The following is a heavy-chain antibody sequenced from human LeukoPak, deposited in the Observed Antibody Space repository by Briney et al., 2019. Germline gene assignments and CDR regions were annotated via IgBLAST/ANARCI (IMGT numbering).Heavy chain of an antibody. CDR2: ILYDGSHK. J-gene: IGHJ5*02. D-gene: IGHD4-17*01. CDR1: GFNFGDYA. Sequence: GGSLRLSCAASGFNFGDYAMRWVRQAPGKGLEWVGIILYDGSHKFYGDSVKGRFTISRDNSKNTLYLQMDSLKTEDTAIYYCARSGADYGDNNWFDPWGQGTLVTVSS. CDR3: ARSGADYGDNNWFDP. V-gene: IGHV3-30*04.